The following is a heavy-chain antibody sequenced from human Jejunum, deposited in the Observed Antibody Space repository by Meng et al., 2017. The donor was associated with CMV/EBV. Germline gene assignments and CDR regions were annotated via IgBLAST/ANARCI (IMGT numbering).Heavy chain of an antibody. CDR1: GSRVTTNY. V-gene: IGHV3-66*01. Sequence: LVGDGGGLVQPGGSMRLSCAVSGSRVTTNYMTWVRQTPGKGLEWVSVIYSGGDKTYYADSVKGRFTISRDSSRNTLYLQMTSLRAGDTALYYCARGAMSFESWGQGTLVTVSS. CDR2: IYSGGDKT. J-gene: IGHJ5*01. CDR3: ARGAMSFES.